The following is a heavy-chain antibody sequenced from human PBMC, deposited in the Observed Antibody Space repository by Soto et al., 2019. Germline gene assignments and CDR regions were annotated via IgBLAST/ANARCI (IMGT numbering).Heavy chain of an antibody. V-gene: IGHV4-4*02. D-gene: IGHD6-13*01. J-gene: IGHJ6*02. CDR1: GGSISSSNW. CDR2: IYHSGST. CDR3: AREGVSSSWYNYYGMDV. Sequence: PSETLSLTCAVSGGSISSSNWWSWVRQPPGKGLEWIGEIYHSGSTNYNPPLKSRVTISVDTSKNQFSLKLSSVTAADTAVYYCAREGVSSSWYNYYGMDVWGQGTTVTVSS.